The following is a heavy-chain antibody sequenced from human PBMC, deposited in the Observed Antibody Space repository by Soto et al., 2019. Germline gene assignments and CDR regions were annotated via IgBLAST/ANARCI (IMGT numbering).Heavy chain of an antibody. V-gene: IGHV4-34*01. CDR1: GGSFSGYY. Sequence: PSETLSLTCAVYGGSFSGYYWSWIRQPPGKGLEWIGEINHSGSTNYNPSLKSRVTISVDTSKNQFSLKLSSVTAADTAVYYCARVSRMVTPPDYFDYWGQGTLVTVSS. D-gene: IGHD2-8*01. CDR2: INHSGST. CDR3: ARVSRMVTPPDYFDY. J-gene: IGHJ4*02.